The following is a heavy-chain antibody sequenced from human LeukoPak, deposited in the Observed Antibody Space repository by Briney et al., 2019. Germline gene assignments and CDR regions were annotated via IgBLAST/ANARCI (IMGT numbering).Heavy chain of an antibody. D-gene: IGHD3-16*01. CDR3: ARYTGSIWGFSFDY. V-gene: IGHV4-38-2*01. CDR1: GYSISSGYY. J-gene: IGHJ4*02. Sequence: SETLSLTCAVSGYSISSGYYWSWIRQPAGKALEWIATIHHTGVTYYSPSLKSRATISVDTSKNQFSLRLNSMTAAGTAVYYCARYTGSIWGFSFDYWGLGTLVTVSS. CDR2: IHHTGVT.